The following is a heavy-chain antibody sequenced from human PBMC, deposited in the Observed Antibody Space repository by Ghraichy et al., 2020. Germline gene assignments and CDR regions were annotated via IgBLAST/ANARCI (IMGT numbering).Heavy chain of an antibody. D-gene: IGHD2-2*01. J-gene: IGHJ6*02. CDR3: ARRYCSSTSCYLKYYYYGMDV. Sequence: GGSLRLSCAASGFTFSSYWMSWVRQAPGKGLEWVANIKQDGSEKYYVDSVKGRFTISRDNAKNSLYLQMNSLRAEDTAVYYCARRYCSSTSCYLKYYYYGMDVWGQGTTVTVSS. V-gene: IGHV3-7*01. CDR1: GFTFSSYW. CDR2: IKQDGSEK.